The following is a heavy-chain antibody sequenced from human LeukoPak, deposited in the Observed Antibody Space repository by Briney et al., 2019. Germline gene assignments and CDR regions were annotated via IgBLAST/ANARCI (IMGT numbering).Heavy chain of an antibody. CDR1: GFTFSSYG. J-gene: IGHJ6*02. CDR3: ARELFDSYGMDV. CDR2: IWYDGSNK. D-gene: IGHD3-3*01. Sequence: SGGSLRLSCAASGFTFSSYGMHWVRQAPGKGLEWVAVIWYDGSNKYYADSVKGRFTISRDNPKNTLYLQMNSLRAEDTAVYYCARELFDSYGMDVWGQGTTVTVSS. V-gene: IGHV3-33*01.